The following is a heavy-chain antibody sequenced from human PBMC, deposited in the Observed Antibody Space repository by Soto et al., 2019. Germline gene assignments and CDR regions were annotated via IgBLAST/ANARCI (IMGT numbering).Heavy chain of an antibody. D-gene: IGHD1-1*01. CDR2: ITPVFGTA. CDR1: GGTFSSYA. J-gene: IGHJ1*01. Sequence: QVQLVQSGAEVKKPGSSVKVSCKASGGTFSSYAISWVRQAPGQGLECMGGITPVFGTANYAQKFQGRDTINADESTSTVYMELSSLRSEDTAVYYCARGWNDFPHWGQGTMVTVSS. V-gene: IGHV1-69*01. CDR3: ARGWNDFPH.